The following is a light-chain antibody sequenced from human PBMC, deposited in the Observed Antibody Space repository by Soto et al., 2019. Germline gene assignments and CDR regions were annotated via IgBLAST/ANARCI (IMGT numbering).Light chain of an antibody. V-gene: IGKV1-39*01. CDR1: QGIRDD. CDR3: QQSFSPPYT. J-gene: IGKJ2*01. CDR2: TAS. Sequence: IQMTQSPSALSASVGDRVTITCRASQGIRDDLGWYQHEPGKAPKLLIHTASGLHSGVPSRFSGSGSGTDFTLTISSLQPEDFATFYCQQSFSPPYTFGQGTKLDI.